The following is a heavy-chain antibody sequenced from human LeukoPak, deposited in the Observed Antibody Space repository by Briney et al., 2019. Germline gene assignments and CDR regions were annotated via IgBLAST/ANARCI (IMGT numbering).Heavy chain of an antibody. CDR3: ARGYSGSHYRWFDP. CDR2: INPSGGTT. Sequence: ASVKVSCKASGYTFISYYMHWVRPAPGQGLEWMGLINPSGGTTIYAQKFQGRVTMTRDTSTTTVYMELSSLRSEDTAVYYCARGYSGSHYRWFDPWGQGTLVTVSS. J-gene: IGHJ5*02. CDR1: GYTFISYY. D-gene: IGHD1-26*01. V-gene: IGHV1-46*01.